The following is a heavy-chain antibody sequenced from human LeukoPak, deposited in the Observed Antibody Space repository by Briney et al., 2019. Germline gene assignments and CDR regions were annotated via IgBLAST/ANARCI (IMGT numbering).Heavy chain of an antibody. J-gene: IGHJ4*02. Sequence: SETLSLTCTVSGGSISSYYWSWIRQPPGKGLEWIGYIYYSGSTNYNPSLKSRVTISVDTSKNQFSLKLSSVTAADTAVYYCARERGPITMVRGVIGPYFDYWGQGTLVTVSS. V-gene: IGHV4-59*01. CDR1: GGSISSYY. CDR3: ARERGPITMVRGVIGPYFDY. CDR2: IYYSGST. D-gene: IGHD3-10*01.